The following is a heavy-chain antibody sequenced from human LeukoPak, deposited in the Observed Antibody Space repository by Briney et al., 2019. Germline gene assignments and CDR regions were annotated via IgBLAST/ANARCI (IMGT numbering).Heavy chain of an antibody. D-gene: IGHD3-16*01. J-gene: IGHJ5*02. V-gene: IGHV1-24*01. CDR3: ATAKTGSYTHIYWFDP. CDR2: FDPEDGET. Sequence: ASVKVSFKVSGYTLTELSMHWVRQASGKGLEWMGGFDPEDGETIYAQKFQGRVTMTEDTSTDTAYMELSSLRSEDTAVYYCATAKTGSYTHIYWFDPWGQGTLVTVSS. CDR1: GYTLTELS.